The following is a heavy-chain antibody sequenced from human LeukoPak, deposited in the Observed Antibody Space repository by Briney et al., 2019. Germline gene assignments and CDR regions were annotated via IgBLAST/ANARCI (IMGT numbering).Heavy chain of an antibody. J-gene: IGHJ6*04. CDR2: INWNGGST. V-gene: IGHV3-20*04. CDR1: GFTFDDYG. Sequence: GGSLRLSCAASGFTFDDYGMSWVRQAPGKGLEWVSAINWNGGSTGYADSVKGRFTISRDNARNSLYLQMNSLRAEDTAVYYCAELGITMIGGVWGKGTTVTISS. D-gene: IGHD3-10*02. CDR3: AELGITMIGGV.